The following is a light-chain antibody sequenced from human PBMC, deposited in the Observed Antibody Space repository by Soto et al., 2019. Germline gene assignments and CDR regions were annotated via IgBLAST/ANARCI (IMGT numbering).Light chain of an antibody. CDR3: QQFNSWPPRYT. V-gene: IGKV3-15*01. J-gene: IGKJ2*01. Sequence: EIEMTQSPATLSVSPGERATLSCRASQSISSNLAWYQQKPGQAPRLLIYGASTRATGIPARFSGSGSGTEFTLTISSLQSEDFAVYYCQQFNSWPPRYTFGQGTKLEIK. CDR1: QSISSN. CDR2: GAS.